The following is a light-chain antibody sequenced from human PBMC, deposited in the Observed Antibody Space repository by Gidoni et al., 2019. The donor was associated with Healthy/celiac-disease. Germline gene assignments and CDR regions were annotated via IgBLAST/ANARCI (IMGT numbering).Light chain of an antibody. CDR3: QQYGSSPET. CDR2: GAS. CDR1: QSVSSSY. J-gene: IGKJ1*01. V-gene: IGKV3-20*01. Sequence: EIVLTQSPGTLSLSPGVRATLSCRASQSVSSSYLAWYQQKPGQAPRLLIYGASSRVTGIPDRFSGSGSGTDFTLTISRLEPEDFAVYYCQQYGSSPETFGQGTKVEIK.